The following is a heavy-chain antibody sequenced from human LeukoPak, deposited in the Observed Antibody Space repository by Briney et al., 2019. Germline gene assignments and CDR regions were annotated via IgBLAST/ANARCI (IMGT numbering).Heavy chain of an antibody. Sequence: SETLSLTCAVYGGSLSHYYWSWIRQPPGKGLEWIGEINHSGSTNYNPSLKSRVTISVDMSKNQFSLELTSVTAADTAVCYCARGPASGSNFAWFDPWGQGTLVTVSS. CDR1: GGSLSHYY. CDR2: INHSGST. V-gene: IGHV4-34*01. J-gene: IGHJ5*02. D-gene: IGHD3-10*01. CDR3: ARGPASGSNFAWFDP.